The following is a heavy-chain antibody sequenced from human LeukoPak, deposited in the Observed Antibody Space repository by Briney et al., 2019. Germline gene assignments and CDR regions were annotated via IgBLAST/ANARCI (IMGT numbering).Heavy chain of an antibody. CDR2: INPNSGGT. CDR1: VDTFTGYY. Sequence: ASVKVSCKASVDTFTGYYMHWVRQAPGQGLEWMGRINPNSGGTNYAQKFQGRVTMTRDTSISTAYMELSRLRSDDTAVYYCARVFDYYGMDVWGQGTTVTVSS. V-gene: IGHV1-2*06. J-gene: IGHJ6*02. D-gene: IGHD3-10*02. CDR3: ARVFDYYGMDV.